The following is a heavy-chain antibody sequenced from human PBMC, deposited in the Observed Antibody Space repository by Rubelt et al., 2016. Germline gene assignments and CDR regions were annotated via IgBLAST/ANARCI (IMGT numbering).Heavy chain of an antibody. Sequence: EVQLVESGGGLVKPGGSLRLSCAASGFPFSNYPMPWVRQAPGKGPVWVSRINTDGSSPNYADPVKGGLTNRRDNAKNTRYLQMNSLRAEDTALYYCVFDFWGQGTRVTVSS. CDR1: GFPFSNYP. CDR3: VFDF. V-gene: IGHV3-74*02. CDR2: INTDGSSP. J-gene: IGHJ4*02.